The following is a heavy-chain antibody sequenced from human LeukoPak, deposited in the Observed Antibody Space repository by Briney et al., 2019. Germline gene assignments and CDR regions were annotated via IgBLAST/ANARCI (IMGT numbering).Heavy chain of an antibody. D-gene: IGHD3-22*01. CDR1: GYTFSSFA. Sequence: GGSLRLSCEASGYTFSSFAMSWVRQAPGKGLEWVSTVSGSGGNTYYADSVKGRFTISRDSSKNTLHLQMNSLRAEDTAVYYCAKCKDSGGSRFKYFDYWGQGALVTVSS. V-gene: IGHV3-23*01. J-gene: IGHJ4*02. CDR3: AKCKDSGGSRFKYFDY. CDR2: VSGSGGNT.